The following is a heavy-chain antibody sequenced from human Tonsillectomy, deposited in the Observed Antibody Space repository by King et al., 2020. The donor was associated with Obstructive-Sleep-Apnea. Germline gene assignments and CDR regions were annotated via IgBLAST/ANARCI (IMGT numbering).Heavy chain of an antibody. V-gene: IGHV3-9*01. CDR3: AKDLKYISNWSFYY. CDR1: GFTFDDYA. Sequence: VQLVESGGGLVQPGRSLRLSCTASGFTFDDYAMHWVRQAPGKGLEWVSTISWNSDNIAYADSVKGRFTISRDNAKNSLYLQMNSLRADDTALYYCAKDLKYISNWSFYYWGQGTLVTVSS. D-gene: IGHD6-13*01. CDR2: ISWNSDNI. J-gene: IGHJ4*02.